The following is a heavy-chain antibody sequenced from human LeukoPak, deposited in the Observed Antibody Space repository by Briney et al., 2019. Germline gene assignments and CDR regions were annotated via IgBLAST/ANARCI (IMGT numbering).Heavy chain of an antibody. CDR3: TRELGVSYNDY. CDR1: GYTFTSYG. Sequence: ASVKVSCKASGYTFTSYGISWVRQAPGQGLEWMGGIIPIFGTANYAQKFQGRVTITADESTSTAYMELSSLRSKDTAVYYCTRELGVSYNDYWGQGTLVTVSS. V-gene: IGHV1-69*13. D-gene: IGHD1-26*01. J-gene: IGHJ4*02. CDR2: IIPIFGTA.